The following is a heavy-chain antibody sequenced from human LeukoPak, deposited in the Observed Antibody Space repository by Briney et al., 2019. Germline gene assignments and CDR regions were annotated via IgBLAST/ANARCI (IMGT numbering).Heavy chain of an antibody. Sequence: PGGSRRLSCATSGFTFSDYSMNWVRQAPGKGLEWISNIRGSGPGSGSGTYYADSVKGRFIISRDTAKNSVYLQMNSLRAEDSAFYYGERDLNWGFDYWGQGALVTVSS. D-gene: IGHD7-27*01. CDR2: IRGSGPGSGSGT. J-gene: IGHJ4*02. V-gene: IGHV3-48*04. CDR3: ERDLNWGFDY. CDR1: GFTFSDYS.